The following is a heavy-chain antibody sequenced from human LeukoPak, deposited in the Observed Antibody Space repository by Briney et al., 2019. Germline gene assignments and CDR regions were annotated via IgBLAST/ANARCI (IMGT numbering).Heavy chain of an antibody. D-gene: IGHD6-19*01. CDR2: IYPGDSDT. Sequence: GESLKISCKGSGYSFISYWIGWVRQMPGKGLEWMGIIYPGDSDTRYSPSFQGQVTFSADKSISTAYLQWSSLKASDTAMYYCARQAVNTAFDIWGQGTMVTVSS. CDR1: GYSFISYW. CDR3: ARQAVNTAFDI. J-gene: IGHJ3*02. V-gene: IGHV5-51*01.